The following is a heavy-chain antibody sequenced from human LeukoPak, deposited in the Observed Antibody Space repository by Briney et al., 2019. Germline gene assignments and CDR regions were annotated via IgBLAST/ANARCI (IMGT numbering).Heavy chain of an antibody. CDR3: ARGYPNDY. CDR2: INQDGSDK. V-gene: IGHV3-7*01. J-gene: IGHJ4*02. D-gene: IGHD2-2*02. CDR1: GFTFSAYW. Sequence: GGSLRLSCVASGFTFSAYWMTWVRQAPGKGLEWVASINQDGSDKYYVDSVKGRFTISRDNAKNSAYLQMKSLRAEDAAVYYCARGYPNDYWGQGTVVTVSA.